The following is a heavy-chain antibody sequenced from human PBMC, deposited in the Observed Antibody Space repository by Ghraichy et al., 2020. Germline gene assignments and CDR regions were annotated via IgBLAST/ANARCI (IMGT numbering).Heavy chain of an antibody. J-gene: IGHJ6*02. D-gene: IGHD2-21*01. Sequence: GGSLRLSCVGSGFTFSSYSMNWVRQAPGKGLEWVSYITSSSRFISYADSVKGRFTVSRDTAQKSLYLQMKNLRDEDTAVYYCARGSRVVRYYYYDGMDVWGQGTTGTVSS. CDR3: ARGSRVVRYYYYDGMDV. CDR1: GFTFSSYS. V-gene: IGHV3-48*02. CDR2: ITSSSRFI.